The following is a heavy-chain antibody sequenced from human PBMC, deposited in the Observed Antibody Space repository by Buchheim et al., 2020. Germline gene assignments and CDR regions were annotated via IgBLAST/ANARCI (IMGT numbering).Heavy chain of an antibody. CDR3: ARDIAARFHYYGMDV. CDR1: GFTFSSYE. Sequence: EVQLVESGGGLVQPGGSLRLSCAASGFTFSSYEMNWVRQAPGKGLEWVSYISSSGSTIYYADSVKGRFTISRDNAKKSLYLQMNSMRAEDTAVYYCARDIAARFHYYGMDVWGQGTT. J-gene: IGHJ6*02. V-gene: IGHV3-48*03. D-gene: IGHD6-6*01. CDR2: ISSSGSTI.